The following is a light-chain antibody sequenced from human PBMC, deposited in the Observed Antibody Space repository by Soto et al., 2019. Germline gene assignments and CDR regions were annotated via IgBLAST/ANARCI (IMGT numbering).Light chain of an antibody. V-gene: IGLV2-18*01. J-gene: IGLJ2*01. CDR2: EVS. CDR1: SSDVGSYNR. Sequence: QSALTQPPSVSGSPGQSVTISCTGTSSDVGSYNRVSWYQQPPGTAPKLMIYEVSNRPSGVPDRFSGSKSGNTASLTISGLQAQDEADYYCTLYTRSSTMIFGGGTQLTVL. CDR3: TLYTRSSTMI.